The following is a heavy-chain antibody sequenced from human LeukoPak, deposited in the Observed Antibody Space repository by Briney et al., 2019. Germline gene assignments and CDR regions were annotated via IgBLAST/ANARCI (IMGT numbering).Heavy chain of an antibody. CDR1: GYTFTNYD. V-gene: IGHV1-8*01. CDR3: ASGRTTLVRTIGGMDV. Sequence: GASVKVSCKASGYTFTNYDIHWVRQATGQGLEWMGWMNPHSDNTADAQKFQGRVTMTRNTSIRTAYMELTSLRSEDTAVYYCASGRTTLVRTIGGMDVWGQGTTVTVSS. D-gene: IGHD3-10*01. J-gene: IGHJ6*02. CDR2: MNPHSDNT.